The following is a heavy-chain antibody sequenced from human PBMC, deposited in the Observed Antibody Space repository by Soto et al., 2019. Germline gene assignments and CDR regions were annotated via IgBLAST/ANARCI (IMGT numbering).Heavy chain of an antibody. CDR1: GFTFIGYN. J-gene: IGHJ3*01. CDR3: ATIGDHDGFDV. CDR2: ISTSSIEI. Sequence: EVQLVESGGGLVMPEESLRLSCAASGFTFIGYNMKWVRQAPGKGLEWVASISTSSIEIFYSDLVRGRFTIFRDNARNSLYLQMNSLRAEDTAVYYCATIGDHDGFDVWGQGTKVTVSS. D-gene: IGHD4-17*01. V-gene: IGHV3-21*06.